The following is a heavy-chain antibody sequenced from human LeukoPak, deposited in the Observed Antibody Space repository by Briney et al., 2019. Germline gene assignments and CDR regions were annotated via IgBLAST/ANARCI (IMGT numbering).Heavy chain of an antibody. CDR3: AREAITKPHVFDY. Sequence: SVKVSCKASGRTFTSYAISWVRQAPGQGLDWIGGVIPIFGTANYAQKFQGRVTITADESTSTAYMELSSLRSEDTAVYYCAREAITKPHVFDYWGQGTLVTVSS. D-gene: IGHD1-14*01. CDR1: GRTFTSYA. J-gene: IGHJ4*02. V-gene: IGHV1-69*13. CDR2: VIPIFGTA.